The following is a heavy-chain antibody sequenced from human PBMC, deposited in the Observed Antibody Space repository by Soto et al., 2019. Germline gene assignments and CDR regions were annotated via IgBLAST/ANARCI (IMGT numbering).Heavy chain of an antibody. J-gene: IGHJ6*03. D-gene: IGHD6-6*01. V-gene: IGHV3-66*01. CDR3: ARFSSGYYYYYMDV. Sequence: GGSLRLSCAASGFTVSSNYMSWVRQAPGKGLEWVSVIYSGGSTYYADSVKGRFTISRDNSKNTLYLQMNGLRAEDTAVYYCARFSSGYYYYYMDVWGKGTTVTVSS. CDR1: GFTVSSNY. CDR2: IYSGGST.